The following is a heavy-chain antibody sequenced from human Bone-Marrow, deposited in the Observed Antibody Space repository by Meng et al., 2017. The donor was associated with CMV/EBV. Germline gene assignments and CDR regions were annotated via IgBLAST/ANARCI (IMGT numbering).Heavy chain of an antibody. V-gene: IGHV4-39*07. D-gene: IGHD2-2*01. CDR3: ARLEDIVVVPAAIGAEPNEHNWFDP. CDR2: IYYSGNT. J-gene: IGHJ5*02. CDR1: GGSISSSSYY. Sequence: GSLRLSCTVSGGSISSSSYYWGWIRQPPGKGLEWIGYIYYSGNTYYNPSLKSRLTISVDTSKNQFSLKLSSVTAADTAVYYCARLEDIVVVPAAIGAEPNEHNWFDPWGQGTLVTVSS.